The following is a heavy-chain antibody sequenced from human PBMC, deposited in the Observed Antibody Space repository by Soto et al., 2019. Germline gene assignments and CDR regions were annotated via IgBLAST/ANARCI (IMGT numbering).Heavy chain of an antibody. Sequence: SETLSLTCTVSGGSISSGGYYWSWIRQHPGKGLEWIGYIYYSGSTYYNPSLKSRVTISVDTSKNQFSLKLSSVTAADTAVYYCARDQIGLSRRSWLNWFDPWGQGTLVTVSS. D-gene: IGHD6-13*01. CDR1: GGSISSGGYY. J-gene: IGHJ5*02. CDR2: IYYSGST. V-gene: IGHV4-31*03. CDR3: ARDQIGLSRRSWLNWFDP.